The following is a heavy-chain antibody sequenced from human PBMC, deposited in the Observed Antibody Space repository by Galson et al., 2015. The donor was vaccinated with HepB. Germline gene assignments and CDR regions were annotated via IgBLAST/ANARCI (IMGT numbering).Heavy chain of an antibody. V-gene: IGHV5-10-1*01. D-gene: IGHD6-13*01. CDR1: GYSFTSYW. CDR3: ARRVRGIGSRNWFDP. Sequence: QSGAEVKKPGESLRISCKGSGYSFTSYWISWVRQIPGKGLEWMGRIDPSDSYTNYSPSFQGHVTISADKSISTAYLQWSSLKASDTAMYYCARRVRGIGSRNWFDPWGQGTLVTVSS. CDR2: IDPSDSYT. J-gene: IGHJ5*02.